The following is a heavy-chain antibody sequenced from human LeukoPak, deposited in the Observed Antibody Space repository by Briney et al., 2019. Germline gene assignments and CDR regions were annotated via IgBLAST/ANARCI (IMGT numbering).Heavy chain of an antibody. V-gene: IGHV4-61*02. CDR3: ARESHDFWSGYYMGS. CDR2: IYTSGST. Sequence: SETLSLTCTVSGGSISSGSYYWSWIRQPAGKGLEWIGRIYTSGSTNYNPSLKSRVTISVDTSKNQFSLKLSSVTAADTAVYYCARESHDFWSGYYMGSWGRGTLVTVSS. J-gene: IGHJ2*01. D-gene: IGHD3-3*01. CDR1: GGSISSGSYY.